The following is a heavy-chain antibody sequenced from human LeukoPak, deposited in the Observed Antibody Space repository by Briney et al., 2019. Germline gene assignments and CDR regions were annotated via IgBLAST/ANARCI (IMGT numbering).Heavy chain of an antibody. Sequence: SETLSLTCAVYGGSFSGYYWSWIRQPPGKGLEWIGEINHSGSTNYNPSLKSRVTISVDTSKNQFSLKLSSVTAADTAVYYCARGRRDYYGSGSYPGWFDPWGQGTLVTVSS. J-gene: IGHJ5*02. D-gene: IGHD3-10*01. CDR2: INHSGST. V-gene: IGHV4-34*01. CDR1: GGSFSGYY. CDR3: ARGRRDYYGSGSYPGWFDP.